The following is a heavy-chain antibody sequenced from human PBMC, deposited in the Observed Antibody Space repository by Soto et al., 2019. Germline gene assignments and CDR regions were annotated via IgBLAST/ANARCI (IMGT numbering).Heavy chain of an antibody. D-gene: IGHD2-2*01. J-gene: IGHJ6*02. CDR2: VYYSGST. V-gene: IGHV4-59*01. Sequence: TQTLIYTIFGGPISSKYWSGIRKPPVKEMNCIGYVYYSGSTNYNHSIKSRVTISVDTTKKQFSLKLSSVTAADTAVYCCARAAHKYEQLLWVGRYYYYGMDVWGQGTTVTVS. CDR3: ARAAHKYEQLLWVGRYYYYGMDV. CDR1: GGPISSKY.